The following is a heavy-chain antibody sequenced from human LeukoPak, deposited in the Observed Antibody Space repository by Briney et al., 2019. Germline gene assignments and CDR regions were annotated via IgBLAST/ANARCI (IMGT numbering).Heavy chain of an antibody. CDR1: GFTFSSYG. CDR2: IRYDGSNK. Sequence: GGSLRLSCAASGFTFSSYGMHWVRQAPGKGLEWVAFIRYDGSNKYYADSVKGRFTISRDNSNNTLYLQMNSPRAEDTAVYYCAKAEGSGWFIYYYMDVWGKGTTVTVSS. D-gene: IGHD6-19*01. J-gene: IGHJ6*03. CDR3: AKAEGSGWFIYYYMDV. V-gene: IGHV3-30*02.